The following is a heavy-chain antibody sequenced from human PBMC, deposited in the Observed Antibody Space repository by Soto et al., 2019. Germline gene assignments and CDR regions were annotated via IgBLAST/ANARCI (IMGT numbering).Heavy chain of an antibody. J-gene: IGHJ4*02. V-gene: IGHV4-39*01. CDR2: IYFRGNT. Sequence: PSETRSLTCSVSGDSINSDKYYWGWIRQPPGKGLEWIGSIYFRGNTYYNPSLQTRVTISLDKSKSQFSLKLNSVTAADSAVYFCARLEGLATISYYFDFWGQGALVTVSS. CDR3: ARLEGLATISYYFDF. D-gene: IGHD3-9*01. CDR1: GDSINSDKYY.